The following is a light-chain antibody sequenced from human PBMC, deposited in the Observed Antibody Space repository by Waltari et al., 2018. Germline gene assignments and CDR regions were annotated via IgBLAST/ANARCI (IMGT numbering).Light chain of an antibody. V-gene: IGKV1-39*01. CDR1: QSISSY. Sequence: DIQMTQSPSSLSASVGDRVTITCRASQSISSYLNWYQIEPGKAPKLLIYDASRLQSGVPSRFSGSGSGTDFTLTISSLQPDDFAIYHCQQSFSTPWTFGQGTNVEI. J-gene: IGKJ1*01. CDR2: DAS. CDR3: QQSFSTPWT.